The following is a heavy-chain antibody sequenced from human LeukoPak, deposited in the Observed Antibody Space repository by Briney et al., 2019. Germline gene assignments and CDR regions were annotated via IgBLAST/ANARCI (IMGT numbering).Heavy chain of an antibody. CDR2: INHSGST. J-gene: IGHJ4*02. V-gene: IGHV4-39*07. CDR1: GGSISSSSYY. D-gene: IGHD1-26*01. CDR3: ARSGGSYLELADY. Sequence: SETLSLTCTVSGGSISSSSYYWSWICQPPGKGLEWIGEINHSGSTNYNPSLKSRVTISVDTSKNQFSLKLSSVTAADTAVYYCARSGGSYLELADYWGQGTLVTVSS.